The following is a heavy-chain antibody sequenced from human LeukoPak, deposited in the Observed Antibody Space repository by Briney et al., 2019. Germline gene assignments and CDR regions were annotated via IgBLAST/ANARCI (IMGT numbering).Heavy chain of an antibody. CDR2: ISGSGGST. J-gene: IGHJ4*02. V-gene: IGHV3-23*01. CDR1: GFTFVSNA. Sequence: GGSLRPSGASSGFTFVSNAMGWVRQAPGKGRKWVSAISGSGGSTYYADSVKGRFTISRDTSTNTLYLQMNSLRAEDTAVYYCAKHTDSYDSSGCDYWGQRTLVTVSS. CDR3: AKHTDSYDSSGCDY. D-gene: IGHD3-22*01.